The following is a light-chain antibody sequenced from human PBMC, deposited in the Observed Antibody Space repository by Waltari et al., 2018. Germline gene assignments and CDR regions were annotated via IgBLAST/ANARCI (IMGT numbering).Light chain of an antibody. J-gene: IGKJ2*01. CDR1: QSVLYSSNNRNY. CDR2: WAS. Sequence: DIVMTQSPDSLAVSLGERATINCKSSQSVLYSSNNRNYLAWYQQKSGQPPKLLIYWASTRESWVPDRFSGSGSGTDFTLTISSLQAEDVAVYYCQQYYSNQNTLGQGTKLEIK. CDR3: QQYYSNQNT. V-gene: IGKV4-1*01.